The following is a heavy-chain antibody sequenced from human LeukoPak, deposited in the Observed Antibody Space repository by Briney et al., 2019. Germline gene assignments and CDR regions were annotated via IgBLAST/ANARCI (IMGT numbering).Heavy chain of an antibody. Sequence: GGSLRLSCAASGFTLSNYWMGWVRQAPGKGLEWVANIKQDGSEKRYVDPVEGRFTISRDNAKNSLYLQMNSLRAEDTAVYYCARAPATNEWRCMDYWGQGTLVTVSS. V-gene: IGHV3-7*01. J-gene: IGHJ4*02. CDR2: IKQDGSEK. D-gene: IGHD2-8*02. CDR1: GFTLSNYW. CDR3: ARAPATNEWRCMDY.